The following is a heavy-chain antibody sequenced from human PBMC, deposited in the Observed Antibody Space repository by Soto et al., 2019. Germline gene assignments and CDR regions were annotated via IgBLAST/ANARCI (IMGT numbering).Heavy chain of an antibody. Sequence: SETLSLTCTVSGGSISSGGYYWSWIRQHPGKGLEWIGYIYYSGSTYYNPSLKSRVTISVDTSKNQFSLKLSSVTAADTAVYYCARGGVGEGLRYFDWLYDNGYYYGMDVWGQGTTVTVSS. J-gene: IGHJ6*02. CDR1: GGSISSGGYY. CDR2: IYYSGST. CDR3: ARGGVGEGLRYFDWLYDNGYYYGMDV. D-gene: IGHD3-9*01. V-gene: IGHV4-31*03.